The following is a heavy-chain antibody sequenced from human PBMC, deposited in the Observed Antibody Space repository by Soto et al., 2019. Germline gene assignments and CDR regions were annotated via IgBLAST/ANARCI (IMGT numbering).Heavy chain of an antibody. CDR2: ISGSGGST. CDR1: GFTFSIYA. J-gene: IGHJ4*02. V-gene: IGHV3-23*01. Sequence: EVQLLESGGGLVQPGGSLRLSCAAAGFTFSIYAMSWVRQAPGKGLEWVSAISGSGGSTYYADSVKGRFTISRDKSKNTQYLQMNSLRADDTAVYYCAKATRGGAATLIRDYWGQGTLVTVSS. CDR3: AKATRGGAATLIRDY. D-gene: IGHD6-13*01.